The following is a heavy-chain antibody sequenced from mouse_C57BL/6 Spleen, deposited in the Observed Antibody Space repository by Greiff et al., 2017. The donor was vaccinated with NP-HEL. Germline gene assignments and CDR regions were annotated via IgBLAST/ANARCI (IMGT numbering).Heavy chain of an antibody. D-gene: IGHD2-1*01. Sequence: QVQLQQSGAELVRPGASVTLSCKASGYTFTDYEMHWVKQTPVHGLEWIGAIDPETGGTAYNQKFKGKAILTADKSSSTAYMELRSLTSEDSAVYYCTRRAYGNYLAWFAYWGQGTLVTVSA. CDR2: IDPETGGT. J-gene: IGHJ3*01. CDR1: GYTFTDYE. CDR3: TRRAYGNYLAWFAY. V-gene: IGHV1-15*01.